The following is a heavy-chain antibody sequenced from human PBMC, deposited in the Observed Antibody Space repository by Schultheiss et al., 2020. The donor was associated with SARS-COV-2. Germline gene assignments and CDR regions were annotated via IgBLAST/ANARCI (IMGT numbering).Heavy chain of an antibody. D-gene: IGHD3-3*01. J-gene: IGHJ4*02. V-gene: IGHV1-46*01. CDR2: INPSGGST. CDR3: ARDLNVDFWSGYSGYFDY. CDR1: GYTFTSYY. Sequence: ASVKVSCKASGYTFTSYYMHWVRQAPGQGLEWMGIINPSGGSTSYAQKFQGRVTMTRDTSTSTVYMELSSLRAEDTAVYYCARDLNVDFWSGYSGYFDYWGQGSLVTVSS.